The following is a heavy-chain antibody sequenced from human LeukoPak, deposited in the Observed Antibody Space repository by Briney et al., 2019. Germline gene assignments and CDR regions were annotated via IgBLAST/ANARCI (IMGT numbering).Heavy chain of an antibody. J-gene: IGHJ4*02. Sequence: SETLSLTCTVSGGSIVSYYWSWIRQPPGKGLEWIGYIYYTGSTNYNPSLKSRVTISVDTSKNQFSLKLSSVTAADTAVYYCARGRDNYGSGDSWGQGILVTVSS. CDR1: GGSIVSYY. V-gene: IGHV4-59*12. CDR2: IYYTGST. CDR3: ARGRDNYGSGDS. D-gene: IGHD3-10*01.